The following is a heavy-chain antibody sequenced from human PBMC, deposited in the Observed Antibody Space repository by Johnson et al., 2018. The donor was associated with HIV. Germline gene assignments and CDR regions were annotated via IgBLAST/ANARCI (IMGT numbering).Heavy chain of an antibody. J-gene: IGHJ3*02. CDR1: RFTFDDYA. CDR3: ARDPMVRGAGGFDI. D-gene: IGHD3-10*01. V-gene: IGHV3-43D*03. CDR2: INWDGDST. Sequence: VQLVESGGVVVQPGGSLRLSCETSRFTFDDYAMHWVRQAPGKGLEWVSLINWDGDSTYYADSVKGRFTISRDNSKNTLYLQMNSLRAEDTAVYYCARDPMVRGAGGFDIWGQGTMVTVSS.